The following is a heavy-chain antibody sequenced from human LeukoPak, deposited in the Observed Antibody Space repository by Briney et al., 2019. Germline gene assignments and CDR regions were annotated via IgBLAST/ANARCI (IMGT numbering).Heavy chain of an antibody. Sequence: GGSLRLSCAASGFTFSSYSMNWVRQAPGKGLEWVSSISSSSSYIYYADSVKGRFTISRDNAKNSLYLQMNSLRAEDTAVYYCARGGIGIVGATTLDYWGQGTLVTVSS. CDR2: ISSSSSYI. J-gene: IGHJ4*02. CDR1: GFTFSSYS. D-gene: IGHD1-26*01. CDR3: ARGGIGIVGATTLDY. V-gene: IGHV3-21*01.